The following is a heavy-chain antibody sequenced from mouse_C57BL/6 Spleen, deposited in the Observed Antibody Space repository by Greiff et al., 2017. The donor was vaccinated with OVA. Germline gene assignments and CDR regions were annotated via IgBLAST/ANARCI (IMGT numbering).Heavy chain of an antibody. CDR2: IYPGDGDT. J-gene: IGHJ2*01. Sequence: QVQLKESGAELVKPGASVKISCKASGYAFSSYWMNWVKQRPGKGLEWIGQIYPGDGDTNYNGKFKGKATLTADKSSSTAYMQLSSLTSEDSAVYFCARRRYGYDDGPGLYWGQGTTLTVSS. CDR3: ARRRYGYDDGPGLY. CDR1: GYAFSSYW. V-gene: IGHV1-80*01. D-gene: IGHD2-2*01.